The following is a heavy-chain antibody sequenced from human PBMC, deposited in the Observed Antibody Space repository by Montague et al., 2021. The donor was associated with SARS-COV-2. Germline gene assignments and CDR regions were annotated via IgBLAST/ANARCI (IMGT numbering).Heavy chain of an antibody. CDR3: ARERTTIFGVVTWPAYFDY. J-gene: IGHJ4*02. CDR2: IYYSGST. D-gene: IGHD3-3*01. CDR1: GGSISSYY. Sequence: SETLSLTCTVSGGSISSYYWSWIRQPPGKGLEWIGYIYYSGSTNCNPSLKSRVTISVDTSKNQFSLKLSSVTAADTAVYYCARERTTIFGVVTWPAYFDYWGQGTLVTVSS. V-gene: IGHV4-59*01.